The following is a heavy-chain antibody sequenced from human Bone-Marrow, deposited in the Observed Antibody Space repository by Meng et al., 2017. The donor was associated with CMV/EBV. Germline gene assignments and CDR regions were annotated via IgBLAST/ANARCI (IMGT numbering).Heavy chain of an antibody. J-gene: IGHJ4*02. D-gene: IGHD2-21*01. Sequence: TLSLTCTVSAGSISSGGYYWSWIRQHPGKGLEWTWYIYYSGSTYYNPSLKSRVTISVDTSKNQSSLKLSSVTAADTAVYYCARDDDGCGFVLDFWGQGTLVTVSS. CDR2: IYYSGST. CDR1: AGSISSGGYY. CDR3: ARDDDGCGFVLDF. V-gene: IGHV4-31*03.